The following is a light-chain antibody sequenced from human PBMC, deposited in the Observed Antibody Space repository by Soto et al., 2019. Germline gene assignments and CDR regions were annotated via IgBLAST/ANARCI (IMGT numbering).Light chain of an antibody. J-gene: IGLJ1*01. Sequence: QSALTQPASVSGSPGQSITISCTGARTDVDGYDYVTWYQQHPGQAPKLMIYDVNNRPSGVSHRFSGSKSGDTASLTISGLQAEDDADYYCSSYTASAPFYIFRTGTKLTVL. CDR3: SSYTASAPFYI. CDR1: RTDVDGYDY. CDR2: DVN. V-gene: IGLV2-14*03.